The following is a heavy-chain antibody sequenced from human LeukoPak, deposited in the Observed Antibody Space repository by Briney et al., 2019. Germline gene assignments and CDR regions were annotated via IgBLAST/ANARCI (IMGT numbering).Heavy chain of an antibody. CDR3: ARGYYDSSGPKPDIDY. V-gene: IGHV4-59*11. CDR2: IYYSGST. Sequence: PSETLSLTCTVSGVSISEHYWNWIRQPPGKGLEWVGYIYYSGSTNYNPSLKSRVTISVDTSKNQFSLKLSSVTAADTAVYYCARGYYDSSGPKPDIDYWGQGTLVTVSS. D-gene: IGHD3-22*01. CDR1: GVSISEHY. J-gene: IGHJ4*02.